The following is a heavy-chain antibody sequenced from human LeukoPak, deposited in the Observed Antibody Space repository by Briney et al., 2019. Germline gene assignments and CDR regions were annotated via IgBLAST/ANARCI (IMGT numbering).Heavy chain of an antibody. Sequence: PGGSLCLSCAAPGFTFSSYSLNWVRQAPGKGLEWVSSISSSSSYIYYADSVKGRFTISRDNAKDSLYLQMNSLRAEDTAVYYCARDPTYYYDSSGSTSQDAFDIWGQGTMVTVSS. J-gene: IGHJ3*02. D-gene: IGHD3-22*01. CDR2: ISSSSSYI. V-gene: IGHV3-21*01. CDR3: ARDPTYYYDSSGSTSQDAFDI. CDR1: GFTFSSYS.